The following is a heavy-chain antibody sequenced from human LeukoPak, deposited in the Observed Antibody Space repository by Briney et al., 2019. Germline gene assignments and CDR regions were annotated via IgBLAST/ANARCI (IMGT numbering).Heavy chain of an antibody. CDR2: ISAYNGNT. CDR3: ARVIITDYDYVWGSYRYFDY. V-gene: IGHV1-18*01. Sequence: ASVKVSCKASGYTFTSYGISWVRQAPGQGLEWMGWISAYNGNTNYAQKLQGRVTMTTDTSTSTAYMELRSLRSDDTAVHYCARVIITDYDYVWGSYRYFDYWGQGTLVTVSS. CDR1: GYTFTSYG. J-gene: IGHJ4*02. D-gene: IGHD3-16*02.